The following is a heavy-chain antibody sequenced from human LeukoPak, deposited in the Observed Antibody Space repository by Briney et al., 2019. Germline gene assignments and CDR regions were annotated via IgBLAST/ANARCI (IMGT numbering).Heavy chain of an antibody. CDR3: AKETELTVSALFDH. D-gene: IGHD2-21*02. CDR1: GFTFSSYS. Sequence: GGSLRLSCAASGFTFSSYSMNWVRQAPGKGLEWVSAISGSGGSTFYADSVKGRFTISRDSSKNTLLLQLNSLRAEDTAVYYCAKETELTVSALFDHWGQGTLVTVSS. J-gene: IGHJ4*02. CDR2: ISGSGGST. V-gene: IGHV3-23*01.